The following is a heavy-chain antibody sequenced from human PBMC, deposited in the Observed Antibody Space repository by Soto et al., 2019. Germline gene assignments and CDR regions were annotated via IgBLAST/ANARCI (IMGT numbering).Heavy chain of an antibody. Sequence: SETLSLTCAVSGGSISSGGYSWSWIRQPPGKGLEWIGYIYHSGSTYYNPSLKSRVTISVDRSKNQFSLKLSSVTAADTAVYYCARESSGYCSGGSCQDGMDVWGQGTTVTVSS. V-gene: IGHV4-30-2*01. D-gene: IGHD2-15*01. CDR1: GGSISSGGYS. J-gene: IGHJ6*02. CDR2: IYHSGST. CDR3: ARESSGYCSGGSCQDGMDV.